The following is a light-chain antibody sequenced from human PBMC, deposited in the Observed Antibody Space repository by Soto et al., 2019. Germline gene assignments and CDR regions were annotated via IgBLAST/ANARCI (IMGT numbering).Light chain of an antibody. CDR1: QSVADN. J-gene: IGKJ5*01. Sequence: EVLMTQSPATLSVSPGERFTLSCRSSQSVADNLAWFQQKPGQGPRLLIYGASTRATGIPARFSGSGSETDFTLTIRSLRSEDSAVYHCQQYNNWPITFGQGTRLEIK. V-gene: IGKV3-15*01. CDR2: GAS. CDR3: QQYNNWPIT.